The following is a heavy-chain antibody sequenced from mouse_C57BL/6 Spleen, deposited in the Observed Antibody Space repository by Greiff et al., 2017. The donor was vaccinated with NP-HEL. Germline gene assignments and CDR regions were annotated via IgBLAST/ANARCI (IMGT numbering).Heavy chain of an antibody. CDR3: ARVLHEYYFDY. J-gene: IGHJ2*01. CDR2: IYWDDDK. D-gene: IGHD1-1*01. Sequence: QVTLKESGPGILQSSQTLSLTCSFSGFSLSTSGMGVSWIRQPSGKGLEWLAHIYWDDDKRYNPSLKSRLTISKDTSRNQVFLKITSVDTADTATYYCARVLHEYYFDYWGQGTTLTVSS. CDR1: GFSLSTSGMG. V-gene: IGHV8-12*01.